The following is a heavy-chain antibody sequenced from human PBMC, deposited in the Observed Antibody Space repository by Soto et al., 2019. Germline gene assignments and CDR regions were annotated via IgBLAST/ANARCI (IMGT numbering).Heavy chain of an antibody. CDR2: IKSKTDGGTT. CDR1: GFTFSNAW. Sequence: GGSLRLSCAASGFTFSNAWMNWVRQAPGKGLEWVGRIKSKTDGGTTDYAAPVKGRFTISRDDSKNTLYLQMNSLKTEDTAVYYCARGSWDDVSGHYYMDVWDKGTTVTVSS. J-gene: IGHJ6*03. V-gene: IGHV3-15*07. D-gene: IGHD1-1*01. CDR3: ARGSWDDVSGHYYMDV.